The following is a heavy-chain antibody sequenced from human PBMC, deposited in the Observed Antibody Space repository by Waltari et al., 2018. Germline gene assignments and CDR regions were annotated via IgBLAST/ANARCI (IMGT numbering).Heavy chain of an antibody. CDR2: NSGNCGCT. CDR1: AFTFNTYG. D-gene: IGHD3-10*01. Sequence: EVQLLESGGTLVKPGGSLRCSCSASAFTFNTYGPGWVREAQGKWMQLVSNNSGNCGCTYYAESSKGLFTISRDYSTNTLYLQMISLRAEDTAVYYCAKRGVFGLGNTFKNNWFDSWGQGTLVTVSS. V-gene: IGHV3-23*01. CDR3: AKRGVFGLGNTFKNNWFDS. J-gene: IGHJ5*01.